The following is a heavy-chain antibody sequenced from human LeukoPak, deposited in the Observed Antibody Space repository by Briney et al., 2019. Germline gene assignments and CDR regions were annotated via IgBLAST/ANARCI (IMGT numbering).Heavy chain of an antibody. CDR3: ARDLGGSNDAFDI. CDR2: IYYSGST. CDR1: GGSISSYY. Sequence: SETLSLTCTVSGGSISSYYWSWIRQPPGKGLEWIGYIYYSGSTNYNPSLKSRVTISVDTSKNQFPLKLSSETAADTAVYYCARDLGGSNDAFDIWGQGTMVTVSS. V-gene: IGHV4-59*01. J-gene: IGHJ3*02.